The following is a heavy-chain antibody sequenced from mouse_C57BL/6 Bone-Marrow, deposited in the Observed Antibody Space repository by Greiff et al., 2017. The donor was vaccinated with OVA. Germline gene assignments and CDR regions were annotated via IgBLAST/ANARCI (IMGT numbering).Heavy chain of an antibody. CDR1: GFNIKNTY. CDR2: IDPENGNT. D-gene: IGHD2-1*01. CDR3: TSYGNFDV. Sequence: VQLQQSGAELVRPGASVKLSCTASGFNIKNTYMHWVKQRPEQGLEWIGWIDPENGNTKYAPKFQGKATIPADTSSNTAYLQLSGLTSEDTAVYYRTSYGNFDVWGQGTTLTVSS. J-gene: IGHJ2*01. V-gene: IGHV14-4*01.